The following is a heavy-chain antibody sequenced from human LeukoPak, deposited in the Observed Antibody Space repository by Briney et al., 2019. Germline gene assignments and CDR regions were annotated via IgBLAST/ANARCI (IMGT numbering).Heavy chain of an antibody. V-gene: IGHV3-72*01. CDR3: ARDRGFEWLFYFDY. D-gene: IGHD3-3*01. CDR2: TRNKANSYTT. CDR1: GFTFSDHY. Sequence: GGSLRLSCAASGFTFSDHYMDWVRQAPGKGLEWVGRTRNKANSYTTEYVASVKGRFTISRDDSKSSLYLQMNSLKTEDTAVYYCARDRGFEWLFYFDYWGQGTLVTVSS. J-gene: IGHJ4*02.